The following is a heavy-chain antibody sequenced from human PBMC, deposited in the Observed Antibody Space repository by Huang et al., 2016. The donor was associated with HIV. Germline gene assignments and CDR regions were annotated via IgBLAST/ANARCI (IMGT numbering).Heavy chain of an antibody. J-gene: IGHJ4*02. CDR3: VRDPRIQSWLNYFDY. V-gene: IGHV3-74*01. CDR1: GFTFSSYW. D-gene: IGHD3-22*01. Sequence: EVQLVESGGGLVQPGGSLRLSCAASGFTFSSYWMHCVRQAPGKGLGGVSRINSDGSSSGYADSVKGRFTISRDNAKNTLYLQMNSLRAEDTAVYYCVRDPRIQSWLNYFDYWGQGTLVSVSS. CDR2: INSDGSSS.